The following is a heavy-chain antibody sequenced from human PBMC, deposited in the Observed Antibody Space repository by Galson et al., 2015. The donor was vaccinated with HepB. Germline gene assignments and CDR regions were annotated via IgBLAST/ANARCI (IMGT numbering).Heavy chain of an antibody. CDR1: GFSLSTSGVG. CDR3: AHRKPYNWNYKWVYYFDY. V-gene: IGHV2-5*02. D-gene: IGHD1-7*01. CDR2: IYWDDDK. Sequence: PALVKPTQTLTLTCTFSGFSLSTSGVGVGWIRQPPGKALEWLALIYWDDDKRYSPSLKSRLTITKDTSKNQVVLTMTNMDPVDTATYYCAHRKPYNWNYKWVYYFDYWGQGTLVTVSS. J-gene: IGHJ4*02.